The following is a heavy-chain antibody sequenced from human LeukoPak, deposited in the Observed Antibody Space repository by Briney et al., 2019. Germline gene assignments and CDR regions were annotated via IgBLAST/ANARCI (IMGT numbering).Heavy chain of an antibody. CDR1: GFMFHDYA. V-gene: IGHV3-43*02. J-gene: IGHJ4*02. CDR2: ISGDGGST. CDR3: AGESESSGWYDY. Sequence: GGSLRLSCAAPGFMFHDYAIHWVCHAPGKGLEWVSLISGDGGSTFYADSVKGRFTISRDNSKNSLYLQMNSLRSDDTALYYCAGESESSGWYDYWGQGTLVTVSS. D-gene: IGHD6-19*01.